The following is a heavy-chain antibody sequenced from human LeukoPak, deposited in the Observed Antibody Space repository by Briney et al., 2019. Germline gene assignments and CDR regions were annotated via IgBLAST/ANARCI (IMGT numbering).Heavy chain of an antibody. J-gene: IGHJ5*02. CDR1: GGSISSGGYY. D-gene: IGHD3-10*01. V-gene: IGHV4-31*03. CDR3: ARSYGSGSYYNPNWFDP. Sequence: PSETLSLTCTVSGGSISSGGYYWSWIRQHPGKGLEWIGYIYYSGSTYYNPSLKSRVTISVDTSKNQFSLKLSSVTAADTAVYYCARSYGSGSYYNPNWFDPRGQGTLVTVSS. CDR2: IYYSGST.